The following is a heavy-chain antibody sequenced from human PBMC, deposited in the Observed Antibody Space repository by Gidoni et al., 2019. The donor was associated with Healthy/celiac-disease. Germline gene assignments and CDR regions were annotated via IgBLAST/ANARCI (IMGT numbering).Heavy chain of an antibody. CDR1: GYTFTSHD. J-gene: IGHJ4*02. Sequence: QVQLVQSGAEVKKPGASVKVSCKASGYTFTSHDIHWVRQATGQGLEWMGWMNPNSGNTGYAQKFQGRVTMTRNTSISTAYMELSSLRSDDTAVYYCARDDGEWLYYFDYWGQGTLVTVSS. D-gene: IGHD3-3*01. CDR3: ARDDGEWLYYFDY. V-gene: IGHV1-8*01. CDR2: MNPNSGNT.